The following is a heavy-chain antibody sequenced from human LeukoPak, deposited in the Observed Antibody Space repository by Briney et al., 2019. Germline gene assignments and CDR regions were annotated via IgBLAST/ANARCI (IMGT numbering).Heavy chain of an antibody. V-gene: IGHV1-3*01. CDR3: ARGMDYYDSSPTPPDY. J-gene: IGHJ4*02. D-gene: IGHD3-22*01. CDR1: GYTFTSYA. Sequence: GASVKVSCKASGYTFTSYAMHWVRQAPGQRLEWMGWINAGNGNTKYSQKFQGRVTITRDTSASTAYMELSSLRSEDTAVYYCARGMDYYDSSPTPPDYWGQGTLVTVSS. CDR2: INAGNGNT.